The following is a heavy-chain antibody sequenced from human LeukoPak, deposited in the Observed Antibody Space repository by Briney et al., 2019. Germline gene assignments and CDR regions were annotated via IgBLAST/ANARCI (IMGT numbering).Heavy chain of an antibody. V-gene: IGHV3-33*08. CDR1: GFTFSSHG. CDR3: ARTFDY. CDR2: IRYDGSNK. Sequence: GALRLSCGASGFTFSSHGMSWVRQAAGKGLEWVAFIRYDGSNKYYADSVKGRFTISRDNSKNTLYLQMNSLRAEDTAVYYCARTFDYWGQGTLVTVSS. J-gene: IGHJ4*02.